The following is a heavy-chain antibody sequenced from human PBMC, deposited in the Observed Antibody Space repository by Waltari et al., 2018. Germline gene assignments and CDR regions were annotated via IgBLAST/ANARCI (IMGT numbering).Heavy chain of an antibody. D-gene: IGHD3-22*01. V-gene: IGHV4-34*01. CDR1: GGSFSGYY. J-gene: IGHJ4*02. Sequence: QVQLQQWGAGLLKPSETLSLTCAVYGGSFSGYYWSWIRQPPGKGLEWIGEINHSGSTNYNPSLKSRVTISVDTSKNQFSLKLSSVTAADTAVYYCARGFQQWLLRNGPFDYWGQGTLVTVSS. CDR2: INHSGST. CDR3: ARGFQQWLLRNGPFDY.